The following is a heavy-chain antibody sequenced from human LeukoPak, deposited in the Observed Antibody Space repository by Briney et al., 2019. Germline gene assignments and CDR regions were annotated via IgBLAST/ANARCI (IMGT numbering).Heavy chain of an antibody. CDR3: ARGTTVTTVDY. D-gene: IGHD4-17*01. Sequence: ASVKVSCKASGYTFTSYAMHWVRQAPGQGLEWMGWINPNSGGTNYAQKFQGWVTMTRDTSISTAYMELSRLRSDDTAVYYCARGTTVTTVDYWGQGTLVTVSS. J-gene: IGHJ4*02. CDR1: GYTFTSYA. V-gene: IGHV1-2*04. CDR2: INPNSGGT.